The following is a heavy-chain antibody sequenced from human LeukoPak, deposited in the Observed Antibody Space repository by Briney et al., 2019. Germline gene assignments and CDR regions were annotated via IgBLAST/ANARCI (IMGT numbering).Heavy chain of an antibody. CDR1: GGSISRYS. CDR2: VYYSGNT. CDR3: ARDGGDYDTGNWFDP. J-gene: IGHJ5*02. D-gene: IGHD4-17*01. V-gene: IGHV4-59*01. Sequence: SETLSLTCTVSGGSISRYSWSWIRQPPGKGLEWIGYVYYSGNTNYNPSLKSRVTISVDTSKNQFSLKLSSVTAADTAVYYCARDGGDYDTGNWFDPWGQGTLVTVSS.